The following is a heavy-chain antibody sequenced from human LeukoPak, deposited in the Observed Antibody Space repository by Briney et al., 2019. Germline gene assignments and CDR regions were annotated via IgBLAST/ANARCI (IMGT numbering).Heavy chain of an antibody. CDR2: INPNSGGT. Sequence: ASVTVSCKASGYTFTGYYMHWVRQAPGQGLEWMGWINPNSGGTNYAQKFQGRVTMTRDTSISTAYMELSRLRSDDTAVYYCARDRVLRRWLLDYWGQGTLVTVSS. V-gene: IGHV1-2*02. D-gene: IGHD5-24*01. CDR3: ARDRVLRRWLLDY. J-gene: IGHJ4*02. CDR1: GYTFTGYY.